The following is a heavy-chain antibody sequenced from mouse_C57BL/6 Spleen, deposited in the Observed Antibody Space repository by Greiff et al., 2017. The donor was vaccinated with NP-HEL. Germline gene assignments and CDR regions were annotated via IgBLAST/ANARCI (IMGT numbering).Heavy chain of an antibody. CDR3: AKLGVYFDV. CDR1: GYAFSSSW. D-gene: IGHD4-1*01. J-gene: IGHJ1*03. CDR2: IYPGDGDT. V-gene: IGHV1-82*01. Sequence: VQLQQSGPELVKPGASVKISCKASGYAFSSSWMNWVKQRPGKGLEWIGRIYPGDGDTNYNGKFKGKATLTEDKSSSTAYMQLSSLTSEDSAVYFCAKLGVYFDVWGTGTTVTVSS.